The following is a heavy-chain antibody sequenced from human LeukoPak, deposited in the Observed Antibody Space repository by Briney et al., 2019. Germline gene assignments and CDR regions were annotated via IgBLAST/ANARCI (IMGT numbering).Heavy chain of an antibody. CDR1: GYTFTGYY. CDR3: AKDFLGEWGNVVVPAAIGNYFDY. V-gene: IGHV1-2*02. D-gene: IGHD2-2*01. J-gene: IGHJ4*02. Sequence: ASVKVSCKASGYTFTGYYMHWVRQAPGQGLEWMGWTNPNSGGTNYAQKFQGRVTMTRDTSISTAYMELSRLRSDDTAVYYCAKDFLGEWGNVVVPAAIGNYFDYWGQGTLVTVSS. CDR2: TNPNSGGT.